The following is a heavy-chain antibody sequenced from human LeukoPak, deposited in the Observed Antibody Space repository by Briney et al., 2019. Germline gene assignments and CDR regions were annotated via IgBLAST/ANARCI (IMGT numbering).Heavy chain of an antibody. CDR1: GGSISSYY. J-gene: IGHJ3*02. CDR3: ARYPYYAPGAFDI. Sequence: ASETLSLTCTVSGGSISSYYWSWIRQPPGKGLEWIGYIYYSGSTNYNPPLKSRVTISVDTSKNQFSLKLSSVTAADTAVYYCARYPYYAPGAFDIWGQGTMVTVSS. V-gene: IGHV4-59*01. CDR2: IYYSGST. D-gene: IGHD3-22*01.